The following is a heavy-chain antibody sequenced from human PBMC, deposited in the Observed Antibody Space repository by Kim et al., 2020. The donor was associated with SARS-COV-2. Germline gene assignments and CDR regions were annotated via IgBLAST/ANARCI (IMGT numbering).Heavy chain of an antibody. J-gene: IGHJ6*02. Sequence: GGSLRLSCAASGFTFSNAWMSWVRQAPGKGLEWVGRIKSKTDGGTTDYAAPVKGRFTISRDDSKNTLYLQMNSLKTEDTAVYYCTTAAGIVGAAYYYYYGMDVWGQGTTVTVSS. V-gene: IGHV3-15*01. CDR2: IKSKTDGGTT. CDR1: GFTFSNAW. D-gene: IGHD1-26*01. CDR3: TTAAGIVGAAYYYYYGMDV.